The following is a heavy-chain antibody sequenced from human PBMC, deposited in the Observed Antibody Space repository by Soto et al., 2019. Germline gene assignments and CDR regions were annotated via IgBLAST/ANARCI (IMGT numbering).Heavy chain of an antibody. D-gene: IGHD2-2*01. J-gene: IGHJ4*02. CDR1: GGSISSYY. CDR2: IYYSGST. CDR3: ARSDCSSTSCHYYFDY. V-gene: IGHV4-59*01. Sequence: SETLSLTCTVSGGSISSYYWSWIRQPPGKGLEWIGYIYYSGSTNYNPPLKSRVTISVDTSKNQFSLQLSSVIAADTAVYYCARSDCSSTSCHYYFDYWGQGTLVTVSS.